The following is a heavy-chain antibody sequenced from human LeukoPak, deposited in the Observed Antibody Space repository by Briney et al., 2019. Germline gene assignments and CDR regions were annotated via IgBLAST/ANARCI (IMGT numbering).Heavy chain of an antibody. D-gene: IGHD3-22*01. CDR1: VGSISSSSYY. CDR2: IYYSGST. V-gene: IGHV4-39*01. Sequence: SETLSLTCTVSVGSISSSSYYWGWIRQPPGKGLEWIGSIYYSGSTYYNPSLKSRVTISVDTSKNQFSLKLSSVTAADTAVYYCARQDPAGYYQDAFDIWGQGTMVTVSS. J-gene: IGHJ3*02. CDR3: ARQDPAGYYQDAFDI.